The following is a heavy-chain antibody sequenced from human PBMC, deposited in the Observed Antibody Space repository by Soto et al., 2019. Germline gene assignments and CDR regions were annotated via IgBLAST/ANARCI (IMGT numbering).Heavy chain of an antibody. J-gene: IGHJ6*02. CDR3: ARDAYCSGGSCPRGMDV. V-gene: IGHV3-30-3*01. CDR2: ISYDGSNK. CDR1: GFTFSSYA. Sequence: PRLSCAASGFTFSSYAMHWVRQAPGKGLEWVAVISYDGSNKYYADSVKGRFTISRDNSKNTLYLQMNSLRAEDTAVYYCARDAYCSGGSCPRGMDVWGQGTTVTVSS. D-gene: IGHD2-15*01.